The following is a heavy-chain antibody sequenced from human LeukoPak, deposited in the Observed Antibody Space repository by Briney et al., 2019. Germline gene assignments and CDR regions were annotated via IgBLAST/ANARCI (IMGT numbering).Heavy chain of an antibody. J-gene: IGHJ4*02. CDR1: GFTFSSYA. CDR3: ARGMTTGD. V-gene: IGHV3-7*05. D-gene: IGHD4-17*01. Sequence: GGSLRLSCAASGFTFSSYAMSWVRQAPGKGLEWVANIKHDGSEKYYVDSVKGRFTISRDNAKSSLFLQMNSLRVEDTAVYYCARGMTTGDWGQGTLVTVSS. CDR2: IKHDGSEK.